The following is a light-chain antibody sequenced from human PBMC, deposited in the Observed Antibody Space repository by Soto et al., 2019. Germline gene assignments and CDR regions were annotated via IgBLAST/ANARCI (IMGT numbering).Light chain of an antibody. CDR1: QGIAKS. J-gene: IGKJ1*01. CDR2: SAS. CDR3: QKYNSAPWT. V-gene: IGKV1-27*01. Sequence: DIQLTQSPSFLSASVVDRVTITCLASQGIAKSLAWYQQKPGKAPKLLIYSASTLQSGVPSRFSGSESGTDFTLTISSLQPEDVATYYCQKYNSAPWTFGQGTKVDIK.